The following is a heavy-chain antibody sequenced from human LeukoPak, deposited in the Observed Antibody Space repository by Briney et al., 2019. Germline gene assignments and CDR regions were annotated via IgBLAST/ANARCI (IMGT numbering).Heavy chain of an antibody. J-gene: IGHJ6*02. V-gene: IGHV1-18*01. CDR2: ISTYNGNT. D-gene: IGHD2-2*01. Sequence: ASVKVSCKASGYIFISYGINWVRQAPGQGLEWMGWISTYNGNTNYAQKLQGRVTMTTDTSTTTAYMELRSLRSDDTAVYYCARGTVIEPAVGYSYYGMDVWGQGTTVTASS. CDR1: GYIFISYG. CDR3: ARGTVIEPAVGYSYYGMDV.